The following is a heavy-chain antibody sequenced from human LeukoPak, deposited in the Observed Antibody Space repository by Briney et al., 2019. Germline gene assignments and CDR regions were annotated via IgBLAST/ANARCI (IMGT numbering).Heavy chain of an antibody. J-gene: IGHJ4*02. CDR2: IYYSGST. CDR3: ARDLGYCSGGSCSYFDY. CDR1: GGSVSNGSYY. V-gene: IGHV4-61*01. Sequence: SETLSLTCTDSGGSVSNGSYYWSWIRRPPGKGLEWIGYIYYSGSTNYNPSLKSRVTISVDTSKNQFSLKLSSVTAADTAVYYCARDLGYCSGGSCSYFDYWGQGTLVTVSS. D-gene: IGHD2-15*01.